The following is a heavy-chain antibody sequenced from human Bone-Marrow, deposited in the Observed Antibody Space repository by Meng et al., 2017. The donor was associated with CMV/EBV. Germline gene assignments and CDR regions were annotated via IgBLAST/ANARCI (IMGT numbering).Heavy chain of an antibody. CDR3: AKACDFWSGYSNYGMDF. CDR2: IKQDGSEK. D-gene: IGHD3-3*01. J-gene: IGHJ6*02. CDR1: GLTCSSYW. V-gene: IGHV3-7*01. Sequence: GGSLRLSCAASGLTCSSYWMSWVRQAPGKGLEWVANIKQDGSEKYYVDSVKGRFTISRDNSKNTLYLQMNSLRAEDTAVYYCAKACDFWSGYSNYGMDFWGQGTTVTVSS.